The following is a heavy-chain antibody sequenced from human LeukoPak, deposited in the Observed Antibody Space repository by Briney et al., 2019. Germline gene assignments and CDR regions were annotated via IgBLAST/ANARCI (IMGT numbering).Heavy chain of an antibody. Sequence: PGGSLRLSCAASGFTFSSYGMHWVRQAPGKGLEWVAVISYDGSNKYYADSVKGRFTISRDNSKNTLYLQMNSLRAEDTAVYYCAKDLLDWSRDRVRDSWGQGTLVTVSS. D-gene: IGHD3-9*01. CDR2: ISYDGSNK. CDR3: AKDLLDWSRDRVRDS. CDR1: GFTFSSYG. J-gene: IGHJ4*02. V-gene: IGHV3-30*18.